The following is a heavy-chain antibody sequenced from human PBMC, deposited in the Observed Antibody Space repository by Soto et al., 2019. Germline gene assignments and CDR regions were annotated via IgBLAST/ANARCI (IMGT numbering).Heavy chain of an antibody. Sequence: QVQLVESGGGVVQPGRSLRLSCAASGFTFSNYGMHWVRQAPGKGLEWVAVISYHGSDKYYADSVKGRVTISRDNSKNPMCLQMDGMRAEDSAVYYWAKDHWTTTVATGGYWGQGTLVPVSS. CDR3: AKDHWTTTVATGGY. V-gene: IGHV3-30*18. J-gene: IGHJ4*02. CDR2: ISYHGSDK. D-gene: IGHD4-17*01. CDR1: GFTFSNYG.